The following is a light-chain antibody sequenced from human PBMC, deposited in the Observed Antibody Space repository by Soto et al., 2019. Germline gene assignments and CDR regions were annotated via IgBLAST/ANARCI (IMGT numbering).Light chain of an antibody. J-gene: IGLJ3*02. CDR3: NSYTSSGTVV. CDR2: DV. Sequence: QSVLTQPASVSGWPGQSITIYCTGTSSDVGGSIYVSWYQLSPGKAPKLLIDDVDRPSGVSNRFSGSKSGNTASLTISGLQAEDEADYYCNSYTSSGTVVFGGGTKLTVL. V-gene: IGLV2-14*01. CDR1: SSDVGGSIY.